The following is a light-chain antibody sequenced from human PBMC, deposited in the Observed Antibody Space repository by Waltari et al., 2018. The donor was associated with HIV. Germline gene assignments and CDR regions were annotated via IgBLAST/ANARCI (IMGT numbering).Light chain of an antibody. Sequence: QSALTQPASLSGSPGQSITITCSGTGSDIGLYDLVSWYRQEPGKAPRLLIYGVSNRPSEISRRFSGSKARTTASLTISALQADDEGDYYRSAYTMSGSLVFGGGTKLTVL. CDR3: SAYTMSGSLV. J-gene: IGLJ2*01. V-gene: IGLV2-14*01. CDR2: GVS. CDR1: GSDIGLYDL.